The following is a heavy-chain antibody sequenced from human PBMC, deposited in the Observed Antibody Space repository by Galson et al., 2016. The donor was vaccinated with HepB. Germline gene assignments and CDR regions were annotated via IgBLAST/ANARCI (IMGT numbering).Heavy chain of an antibody. D-gene: IGHD3-22*01. J-gene: IGHJ2*01. V-gene: IGHV3-21*01. CDR1: GFSLRSYY. CDR3: ARRLQYYSSDYRARHYDLYFDL. Sequence: SLRLSCAASGFSLRSYYMNWFRQAPGKGLEWISCISGDRNFIFYGESVKGRLTISNDNTKNSLHLQVNSLRAEETAVYFCARRLQYYSSDYRARHYDLYFDLWGRGTLVTVSS. CDR2: ISGDRNFI.